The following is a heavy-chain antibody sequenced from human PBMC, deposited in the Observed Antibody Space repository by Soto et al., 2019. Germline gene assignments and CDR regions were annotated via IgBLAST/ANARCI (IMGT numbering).Heavy chain of an antibody. CDR2: IYSGGST. D-gene: IGHD4-17*01. J-gene: IGHJ6*02. CDR1: GFTVSSNY. Sequence: GGSLRLSCAASGFTVSSNYMSWVRQAPGKGLEWVSVIYSGGSTYYADSVKGRFTISRDNSKNTLYLQMNSLRAEDTAVYYCASPAYGDNSYGMDVWGQGTTVTVSS. CDR3: ASPAYGDNSYGMDV. V-gene: IGHV3-53*01.